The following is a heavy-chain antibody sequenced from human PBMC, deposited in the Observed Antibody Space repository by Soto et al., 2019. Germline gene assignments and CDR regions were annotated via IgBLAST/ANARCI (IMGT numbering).Heavy chain of an antibody. J-gene: IGHJ6*02. CDR3: ATGRGVRGVIIATYYYYGLDV. Sequence: SETLSLTCAVYGGSFSGYYWSWIRQPPGKGLEWIGEINHSGSTNYNPSLKSRVTISVDTSKNQFSLKLSSVSAADTAVYYCATGRGVRGVIIATYYYYGLDVWGQGTTVTVSS. CDR2: INHSGST. D-gene: IGHD3-10*01. CDR1: GGSFSGYY. V-gene: IGHV4-34*01.